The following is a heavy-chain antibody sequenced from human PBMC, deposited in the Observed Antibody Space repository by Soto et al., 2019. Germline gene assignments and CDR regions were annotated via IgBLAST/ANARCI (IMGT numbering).Heavy chain of an antibody. V-gene: IGHV1-46*01. CDR1: GYSFTTFY. CDR3: ARGGRYTYGHFDY. CDR2: LTPSSGTT. J-gene: IGHJ4*02. Sequence: QVQLVQSGAEVKKPGASVKISCKASGYSFTTFYVHWVRQAPGQGPEWMGVLTPSSGTTSFAPQFQARVTMTRDTSTSTVYMDLSSLRSEDTAVYYCARGGRYTYGHFDYWVQGTLVTVSS. D-gene: IGHD5-18*01.